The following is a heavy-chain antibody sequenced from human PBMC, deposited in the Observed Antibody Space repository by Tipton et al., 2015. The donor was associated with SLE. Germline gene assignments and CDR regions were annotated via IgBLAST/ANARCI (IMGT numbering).Heavy chain of an antibody. CDR3: ARSPDIVPTSFDS. D-gene: IGHD2-15*01. Sequence: GLVKPSETLSLTCSISGGSISGYYWSWIRQPPGRGLEWIAYISYGGITNYNPSLNGRLTISADTSKNQFSLKVSSVSAADTAVYYCARSPDIVPTSFDSWGQGTLVTVSS. CDR1: GGSISGYY. V-gene: IGHV4-59*08. CDR2: ISYGGIT. J-gene: IGHJ4*02.